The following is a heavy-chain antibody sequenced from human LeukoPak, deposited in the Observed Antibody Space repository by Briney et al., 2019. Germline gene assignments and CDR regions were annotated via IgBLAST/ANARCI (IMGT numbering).Heavy chain of an antibody. CDR3: AKAPVTSCRGAYCYPFDS. CDR2: IQYDGTNK. J-gene: IGHJ4*02. V-gene: IGHV3-30*02. CDR1: GFTFNSYG. Sequence: PGGSLRLSCAASGFTFNSYGMHWVRQAPGKGLEWVAFIQYDGTNKYYADSVKGRFTISRDNSKNTLYLQMNSLRAEDAAVYFCAKAPVTSCRGAYCYPFDSWGQGTLVTVSS. D-gene: IGHD2-21*01.